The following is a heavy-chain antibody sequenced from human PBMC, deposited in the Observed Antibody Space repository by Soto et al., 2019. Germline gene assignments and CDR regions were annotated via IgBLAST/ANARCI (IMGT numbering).Heavy chain of an antibody. V-gene: IGHV4-30-4*01. CDR2: IYYSGST. CDR3: ARSYYSGFAY. CDR1: GGSMSRGSYY. D-gene: IGHD4-4*01. Sequence: TGSGGSMSRGSYYVCWFRRTPRKVLEWIGYIYYSGSTNYNPSLKGRITISVDTSKNQFSLRLYSVTAADTAMYYCARSYYSGFAYWALVTLVTVS. J-gene: IGHJ4*02.